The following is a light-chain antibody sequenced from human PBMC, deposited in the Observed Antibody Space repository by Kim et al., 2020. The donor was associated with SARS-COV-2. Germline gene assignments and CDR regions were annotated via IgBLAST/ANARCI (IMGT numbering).Light chain of an antibody. CDR3: QVWDSSAGV. Sequence: SYELTQPLSVSVALGQTARISCGGNNIGLKNVHWYHQKPGQAPLLVIYRDDNRPSGIPERFSGSNSGNTATLTISRAQAGDEADYYCQVWDSSAGVFGGGTQLTVL. CDR2: RDD. CDR1: NIGLKN. V-gene: IGLV3-9*01. J-gene: IGLJ2*01.